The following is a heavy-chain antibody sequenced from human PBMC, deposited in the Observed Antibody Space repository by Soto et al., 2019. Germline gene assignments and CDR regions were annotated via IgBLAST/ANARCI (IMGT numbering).Heavy chain of an antibody. CDR2: INPSGGST. V-gene: IGHV1-46*03. J-gene: IGHJ6*03. CDR1: GYTFTSYY. CDR3: ASSVLYYYYMDV. Sequence: ASVKVSCKASGYTFTSYYTHWVRQAPGQGLEWMGIINPSGGSTSYAQKFQGRVTMTRDTSTSTVYMELSSLRSEDTAVYYCASSVLYYYYMDVWGKGTTVTVSS. D-gene: IGHD6-6*01.